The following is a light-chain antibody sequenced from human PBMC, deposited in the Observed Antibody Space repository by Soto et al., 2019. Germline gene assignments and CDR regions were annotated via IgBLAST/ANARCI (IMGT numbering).Light chain of an antibody. V-gene: IGKV3-20*01. CDR3: LQYGTPWWT. CDR2: GAS. CDR1: QSVPANY. Sequence: EIVLTQSPGTLSLSPGERVTLSCGASQSVPANYLAWYQQKPGQAPRLLIYGASYMATGIPDRFSGSGSGTDFTLTVSRLEPEDFAVYFCLQYGTPWWTFGQGARVEIK. J-gene: IGKJ1*01.